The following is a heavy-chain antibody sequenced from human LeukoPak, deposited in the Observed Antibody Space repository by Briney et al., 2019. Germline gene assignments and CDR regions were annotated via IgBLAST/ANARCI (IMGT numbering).Heavy chain of an antibody. D-gene: IGHD2-15*01. V-gene: IGHV4-61*01. CDR1: RGSVSSGSYY. Sequence: SETLSLTCTVSRGSVSSGSYYWSWLRQPPGTGLEWCGHIYYSGSTNYNPSLKSRVTISVDTSKNQFSLKLSSVTAADTAVYYCARGVPHTPYYYYGMDVWGKGTTVTVSS. CDR2: IYYSGST. CDR3: ARGVPHTPYYYYGMDV. J-gene: IGHJ6*04.